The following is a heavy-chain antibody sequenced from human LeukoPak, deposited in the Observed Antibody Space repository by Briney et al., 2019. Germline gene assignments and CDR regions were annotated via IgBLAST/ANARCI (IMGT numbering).Heavy chain of an antibody. J-gene: IGHJ4*02. D-gene: IGHD3-16*02. CDR2: IKSKNDGGTT. CDR1: GFTFANAW. Sequence: PGGSLTLSCAAPGFTFANAWLTWVRQAPGKGLEWIGLIKSKNDGGTTDYATPVKGRFTILRDELQNTVSLQMNRLKNEDTAVYYCSSVRNQLGGVLVPFDDWGQGTLVTVSS. CDR3: SSVRNQLGGVLVPFDD. V-gene: IGHV3-15*01.